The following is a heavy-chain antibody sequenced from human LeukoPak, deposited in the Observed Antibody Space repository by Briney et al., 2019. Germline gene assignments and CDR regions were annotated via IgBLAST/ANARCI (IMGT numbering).Heavy chain of an antibody. CDR3: ARVSRDYYDSSGYYYLGVDY. D-gene: IGHD3-22*01. CDR2: FYYSGST. V-gene: IGHV4-59*08. CDR1: GGSIRTYY. J-gene: IGHJ4*02. Sequence: SETLSLTCTVSGGSIRTYYWSWIRQSPGKGLEWIGNFYYSGSTHYNPSLKSRVAILVDTSKNQFSLNLSSVTAADTAVYYCARVSRDYYDSSGYYYLGVDYWGQGTLVTVSS.